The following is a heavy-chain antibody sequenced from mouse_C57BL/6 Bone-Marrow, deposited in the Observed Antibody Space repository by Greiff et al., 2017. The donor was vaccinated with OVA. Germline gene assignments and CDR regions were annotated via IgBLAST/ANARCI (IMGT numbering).Heavy chain of an antibody. CDR2: ISGGGGNT. Sequence: EVQVVESGGGLVKPGGSLKLSCAASGFTFSSYTMSWVRQTPEKRLEWVATISGGGGNTYYPDSVKGRFTISRDNAKNTLYLQMSSLRSEDTALYYCARTAQASWFAYWGQGTLVTVSA. V-gene: IGHV5-9*01. J-gene: IGHJ3*01. CDR3: ARTAQASWFAY. CDR1: GFTFSSYT. D-gene: IGHD3-2*02.